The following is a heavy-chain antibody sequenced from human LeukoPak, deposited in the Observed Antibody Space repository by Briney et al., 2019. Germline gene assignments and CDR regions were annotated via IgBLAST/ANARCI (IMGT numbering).Heavy chain of an antibody. D-gene: IGHD3-10*01. J-gene: IGHJ5*02. V-gene: IGHV1-2*02. CDR1: GYTFTGYY. CDR3: ARDSGINYYGSGSYYGQFDP. CDR2: INPNSGST. Sequence: ASVKVSCKASGYTFTGYYMHWVRQAPGQGLEWMGLINPNSGSTNYAQKFQGRVTMTRDTSTSTAYMELSRLRSDDTAVYYCARDSGINYYGSGSYYGQFDPWGQGTLVTVSS.